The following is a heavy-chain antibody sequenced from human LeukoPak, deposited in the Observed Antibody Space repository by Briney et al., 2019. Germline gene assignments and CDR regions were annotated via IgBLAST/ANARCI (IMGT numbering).Heavy chain of an antibody. CDR2: ITGSGGST. CDR3: ARGGSSYSRFDY. J-gene: IGHJ4*02. CDR1: GFTFSSYW. V-gene: IGHV3-23*01. Sequence: GGSLRLSCAASGFTFSSYWMSWVRQGPGGGLEWVSTITGSGGSTYYPDSVKGRFTVSRDNSKNTLYLQMNSLRAEDTALYYCARGGSSYSRFDYWGQGTLVTVAS. D-gene: IGHD2-15*01.